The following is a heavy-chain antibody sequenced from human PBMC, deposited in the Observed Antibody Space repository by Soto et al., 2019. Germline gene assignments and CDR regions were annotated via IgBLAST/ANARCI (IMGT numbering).Heavy chain of an antibody. Sequence: QVQLVESGGGVVQPGRSLRLSCAASGFTVSSYVMHWVRQAPGKGLEWVAKISYDGDYKYYADSVKGRFTISRDNSKTTLYLKMNSLRAEDTALYYCAKDRGRYCSGGSCYLFDYWGQGIMVTVSS. J-gene: IGHJ4*02. CDR1: GFTVSSYV. CDR2: ISYDGDYK. V-gene: IGHV3-30*18. D-gene: IGHD2-15*01. CDR3: AKDRGRYCSGGSCYLFDY.